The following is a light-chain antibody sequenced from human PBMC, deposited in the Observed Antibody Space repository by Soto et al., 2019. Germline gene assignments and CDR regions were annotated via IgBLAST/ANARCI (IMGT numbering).Light chain of an antibody. Sequence: EIVMTQSPATLSVSPGGRATLSCRASQSASDNLAWYQQKRDQAPRLLIYGASARATDIPSRFSGSGSGTEFTLTISSLQSEDFAVYFCQQYYKLPYTFGQGTRLEIK. V-gene: IGKV3-15*01. CDR3: QQYYKLPYT. CDR2: GAS. J-gene: IGKJ2*01. CDR1: QSASDN.